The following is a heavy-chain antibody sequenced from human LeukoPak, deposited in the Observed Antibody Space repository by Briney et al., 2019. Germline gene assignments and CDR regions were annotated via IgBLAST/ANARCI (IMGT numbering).Heavy chain of an antibody. V-gene: IGHV4-61*01. CDR2: IYYSGST. J-gene: IGHJ6*04. CDR3: ARDPGKYYDILTGYYYYYYYGMDV. Sequence: SENLSLTCTVSGGSVSSGSYYWSWIRQPPGKGLEWIGYIYYSGSTNYNPSLKSRVTISVDTSKNQFSLKLSSVTAADTAVYYCARDPGKYYDILTGYYYYYYYGMDVWGKGTTVTVSS. D-gene: IGHD3-9*01. CDR1: GGSVSSGSYY.